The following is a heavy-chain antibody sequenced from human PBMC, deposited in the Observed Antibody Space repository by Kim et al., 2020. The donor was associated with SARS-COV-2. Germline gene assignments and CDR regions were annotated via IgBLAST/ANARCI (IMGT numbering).Heavy chain of an antibody. V-gene: IGHV1-18*01. Sequence: ASVKVSCKASSYTFPTYGISWVRQAPGQGLEWMGWINTDNGNTNYGQKLQGRVTVTTDTSTSTTYMELRSLRSDDTSVYYCARDSRGHCSSTSCPYFDYWGQGTLVTVSS. J-gene: IGHJ4*02. CDR1: SYTFPTYG. CDR2: INTDNGNT. D-gene: IGHD2-2*01. CDR3: ARDSRGHCSSTSCPYFDY.